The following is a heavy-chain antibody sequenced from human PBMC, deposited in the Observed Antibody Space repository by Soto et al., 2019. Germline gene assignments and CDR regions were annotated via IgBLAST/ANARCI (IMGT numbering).Heavy chain of an antibody. CDR2: IYYSGST. D-gene: IGHD3-3*01. J-gene: IGHJ5*02. V-gene: IGHV4-31*03. CDR3: ARAYEFGSGYGLGNWFDP. CDR1: GGSISSGGYY. Sequence: KPSETLSLTCTVSGGSISSGGYYWSWIRQHPGKGLEWIGYIYYSGSTYYNPSLKSRVTISVDASKNQFSLKLSSVTAADTAVYYCARAYEFGSGYGLGNWFDPWGRGTLGVVSS.